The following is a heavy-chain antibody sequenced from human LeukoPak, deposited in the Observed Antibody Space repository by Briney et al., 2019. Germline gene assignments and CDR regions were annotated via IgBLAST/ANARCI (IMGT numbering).Heavy chain of an antibody. Sequence: QPGGSLRLSCAASGFTFSSYWMSWVRQAPGKGLEWVALIWYDGSNENYADSVKGRFTISRDNFKSTLYLQMNSLRAEDTAVYYCVRGSPLGATTNWLDPWGQGTLVTVSS. CDR3: VRGSPLGATTNWLDP. CDR2: IWYDGSNE. CDR1: GFTFSSYW. J-gene: IGHJ5*02. V-gene: IGHV3-33*08. D-gene: IGHD1-26*01.